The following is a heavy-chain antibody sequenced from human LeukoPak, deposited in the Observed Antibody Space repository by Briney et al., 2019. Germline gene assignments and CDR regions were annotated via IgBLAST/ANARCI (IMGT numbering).Heavy chain of an antibody. CDR3: ARKQTGTMYDV. J-gene: IGHJ4*02. CDR2: FSSGGSA. V-gene: IGHV4-39*07. D-gene: IGHD1-7*01. CDR1: GGSISSSSYY. Sequence: SETLSLTCIVPGGSISSSSYYWAWIRQSPGQGLEWIGTFSSGGSAYYHPSLTSRVSISKDTSDNQFSLRLYSVTAADTAVYYCARKQTGTMYDVWGQGPQVTVSS.